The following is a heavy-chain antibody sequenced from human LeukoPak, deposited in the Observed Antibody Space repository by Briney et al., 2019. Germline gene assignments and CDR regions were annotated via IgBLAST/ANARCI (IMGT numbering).Heavy chain of an antibody. CDR3: TKSWWELLS. CDR1: GFKFSSYS. J-gene: IGHJ4*02. Sequence: GGSLRLSCAASGFKFSSYSMKWVRQAPGKGLEWVGFIRSKAYGGTTEYAASVKGRFTISRDDSKSIAYLQMNSLKTKDTAVYYCTKSWWELLSWGQGTLVTVSS. CDR2: IRSKAYGGTT. D-gene: IGHD1-26*01. V-gene: IGHV3-49*04.